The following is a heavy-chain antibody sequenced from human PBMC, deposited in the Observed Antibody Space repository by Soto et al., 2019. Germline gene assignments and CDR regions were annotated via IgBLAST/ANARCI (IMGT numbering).Heavy chain of an antibody. Sequence: QVQLQESGPGLVKPSQTLSLTCTVSGGSISSDDYYWSWIRQPPGKGLEWIGYIYYSGSTYYNPSLKSRVTISVDTSTNQCSLKLSSVTAADTAVYYCARQRFPYGMDVWGQGTTVTVSS. CDR3: ARQRFPYGMDV. CDR2: IYYSGST. J-gene: IGHJ6*02. CDR1: GGSISSDDYY. D-gene: IGHD3-3*01. V-gene: IGHV4-30-4*01.